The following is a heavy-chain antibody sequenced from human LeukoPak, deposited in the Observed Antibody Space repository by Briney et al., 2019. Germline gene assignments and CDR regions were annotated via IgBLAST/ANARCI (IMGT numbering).Heavy chain of an antibody. CDR1: GFTFSSYA. Sequence: PGGSLRLSCAASGFTFSSYAMHWVRQAPGKGLEWVAVISYDVSNKYYADSVKGRFTISRDNSKNTLYLQMNSLRTEDTAVYYCARAPYSSSWYNLGSYYYYYGMDVWGQGTTVIVSS. CDR2: ISYDVSNK. CDR3: ARAPYSSSWYNLGSYYYYYGMDV. V-gene: IGHV3-30-3*01. D-gene: IGHD6-13*01. J-gene: IGHJ6*02.